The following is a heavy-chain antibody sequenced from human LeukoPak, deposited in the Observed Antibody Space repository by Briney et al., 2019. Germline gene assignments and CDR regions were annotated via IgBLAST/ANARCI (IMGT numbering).Heavy chain of an antibody. CDR1: GFTFSSYW. CDR3: ARAIWTQSAFDI. V-gene: IGHV3-74*01. J-gene: IGHJ3*02. D-gene: IGHD2-21*01. Sequence: PGGSLRLSCAASGFTFSSYWMHWVRQAPGKGLVWVSRINSNGSSTSYADSVKGRFTISRDNAKNTLYLQMNSLRAEDTAVYYCARAIWTQSAFDIWGQGTMVTVSS. CDR2: INSNGSST.